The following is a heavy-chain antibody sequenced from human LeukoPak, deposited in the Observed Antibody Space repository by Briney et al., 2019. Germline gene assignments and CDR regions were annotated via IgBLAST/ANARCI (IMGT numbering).Heavy chain of an antibody. CDR3: SAVMGYSYYGMDV. CDR1: GFTFSFYA. V-gene: IGHV3-23*01. Sequence: RGSLRLSCAASGFTFSFYAMSWVRLAPGKGLEWVSCIISSGSSSYYADSVTGRFSTSRDISTHTLYMQMNRLRAEETAVYYCSAVMGYSYYGMDVWGQGTTVTVSS. CDR2: IISSGSSS. J-gene: IGHJ6*02. D-gene: IGHD2-2*01.